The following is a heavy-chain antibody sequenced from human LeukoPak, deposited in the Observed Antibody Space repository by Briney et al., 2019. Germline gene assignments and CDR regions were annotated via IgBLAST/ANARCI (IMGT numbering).Heavy chain of an antibody. Sequence: QASETLSLTCAVYGGSFGGYYWSWIRQPPGKGLEWIGEINHSGSTNYNPSLKSRVTISVDTSKNQFSLKLSSVTAADTAVYYCARGSYYDFWSGSLARNWFDPWGQGTLVTVSS. V-gene: IGHV4-34*01. CDR1: GGSFGGYY. D-gene: IGHD3-3*01. CDR3: ARGSYYDFWSGSLARNWFDP. CDR2: INHSGST. J-gene: IGHJ5*02.